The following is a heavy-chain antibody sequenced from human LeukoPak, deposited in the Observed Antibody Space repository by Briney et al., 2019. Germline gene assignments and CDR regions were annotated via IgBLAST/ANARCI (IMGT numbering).Heavy chain of an antibody. Sequence: SETLSLTCTVSGGSISSSSYYWGWIRQPPGKGLEWIGSIYYSGSTYYNPSLKSRVTISVDTSKNQFSLMLSSGTAADTAVYYCARGDILTGYTNWGQGTLVPVSS. CDR1: GGSISSSSYY. J-gene: IGHJ4*02. D-gene: IGHD3-9*01. CDR3: ARGDILTGYTN. V-gene: IGHV4-39*07. CDR2: IYYSGST.